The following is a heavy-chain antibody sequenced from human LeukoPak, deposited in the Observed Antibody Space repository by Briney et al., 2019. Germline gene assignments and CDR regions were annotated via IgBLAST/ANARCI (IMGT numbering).Heavy chain of an antibody. Sequence: AAVKVSCRASGYTFTNYGISWMRQAPGQGVEWMGWISAYNGDTKNLEKLQGRVTMTTDTSTSTAYMELRSLRSDVTAGYYCARDNPYYYLYWGQGTLVTVSS. CDR2: ISAYNGDT. CDR1: GYTFTNYG. V-gene: IGHV1-18*01. D-gene: IGHD3-22*01. CDR3: ARDNPYYYLY. J-gene: IGHJ4*02.